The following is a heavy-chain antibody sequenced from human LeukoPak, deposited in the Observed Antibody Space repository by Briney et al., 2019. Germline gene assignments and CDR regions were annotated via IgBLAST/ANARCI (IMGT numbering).Heavy chain of an antibody. CDR1: GFTFDDSA. V-gene: IGHV3-9*01. Sequence: PGGSLRLSCAASGFTFDDSAMHWVRQARRRGVECVSGISWNSGSIGYADSVKGRFTISRDNAKNSLYLQMNSLRAEDTALYYCAKGPGAYYYYYGMDVWGQGTTVTVSS. CDR2: ISWNSGSI. CDR3: AKGPGAYYYYYGMDV. J-gene: IGHJ6*02.